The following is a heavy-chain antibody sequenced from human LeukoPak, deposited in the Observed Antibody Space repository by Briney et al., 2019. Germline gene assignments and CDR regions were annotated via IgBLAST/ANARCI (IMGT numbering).Heavy chain of an antibody. CDR1: GGSISSYY. CDR2: TYYSGST. Sequence: PSETLSLTCTVSGGSISSYYWSWIRQPPGKGLEWIGYTYYSGSTNYNPSLKSRVTISVDTSKNQFSLKLSSVTAADTAVYYCASLRIYSSSLDSFFDPWGQGTLVTVSS. V-gene: IGHV4-59*01. D-gene: IGHD6-13*01. CDR3: ASLRIYSSSLDSFFDP. J-gene: IGHJ5*02.